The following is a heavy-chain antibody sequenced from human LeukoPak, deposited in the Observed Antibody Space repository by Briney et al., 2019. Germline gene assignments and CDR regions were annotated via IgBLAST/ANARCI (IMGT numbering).Heavy chain of an antibody. CDR3: ARDSEFTAMGLDY. CDR1: GGSISRGNYY. D-gene: IGHD5-18*01. Sequence: SQTLSLTCAVSGGSISRGNYYWSWIRQPAGKGLEWIGRIYTSGSATYNPSLKSRLTISVDTSKNQFSLKLSSVTAADTAVYYCARDSEFTAMGLDYWGQGTLVTVSS. CDR2: IYTSGSA. V-gene: IGHV4-61*02. J-gene: IGHJ4*02.